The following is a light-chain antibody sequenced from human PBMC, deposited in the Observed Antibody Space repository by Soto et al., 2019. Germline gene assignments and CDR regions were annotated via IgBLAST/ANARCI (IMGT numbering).Light chain of an antibody. Sequence: DIQMTQSPASVSASVGDRVTITCRASQGISNWLAWYQQKPGKAPNLLIYGASSLQSGVPLRFSGSGSGTDFTLTISSLQPEDFATYYCKQTNSFPLTFGGGTKAEI. V-gene: IGKV1D-12*01. J-gene: IGKJ4*01. CDR1: QGISNW. CDR2: GAS. CDR3: KQTNSFPLT.